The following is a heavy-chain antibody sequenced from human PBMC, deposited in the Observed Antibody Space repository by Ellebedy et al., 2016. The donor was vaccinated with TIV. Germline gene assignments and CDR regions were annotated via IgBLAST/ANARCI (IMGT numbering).Heavy chain of an antibody. Sequence: GESLKISXAASGFTFSSYAMSWVRQAPGKGLEWVAVISYDGSNKYYADSVKGRFTISRDNSKNTLYLQMNSLRAEDTAVYYCAKDNWGYDAFDIWGQGTMVTVSS. D-gene: IGHD3-16*01. V-gene: IGHV3-30*18. J-gene: IGHJ3*02. CDR3: AKDNWGYDAFDI. CDR2: ISYDGSNK. CDR1: GFTFSSYA.